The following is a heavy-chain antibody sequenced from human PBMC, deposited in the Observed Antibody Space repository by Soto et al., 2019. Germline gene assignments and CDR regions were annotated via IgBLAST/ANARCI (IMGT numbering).Heavy chain of an antibody. CDR1: GFTFSNAW. J-gene: IGHJ6*02. D-gene: IGHD2-15*01. CDR2: IKSKTDGGTT. Sequence: PGGSLRLSCAASGFTFSNAWMSWVRQAPGKGLEWVGRIKSKTDGGTTDYAAPVKGRFTISRDDSKNTLYLQMNSLKTEDTAVYYCTTDFVRYCSGGSCYFYYYGMDVWGQGTTVTVSS. CDR3: TTDFVRYCSGGSCYFYYYGMDV. V-gene: IGHV3-15*01.